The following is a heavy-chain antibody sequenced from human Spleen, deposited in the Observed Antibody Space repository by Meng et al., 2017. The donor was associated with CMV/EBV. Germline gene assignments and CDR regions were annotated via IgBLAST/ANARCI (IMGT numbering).Heavy chain of an antibody. J-gene: IGHJ4*02. Sequence: GESLKISCAASGFTFSNAWMSWVRQAPGKGLEWVGRIKSKTDGGTTDYAAPVKGRFTIPRDDSKNTLYLQMNSLKAEDTAVYYCFVTMTRGVFDYWGQGTLVTVSS. D-gene: IGHD3-10*01. V-gene: IGHV3-15*01. CDR3: FVTMTRGVFDY. CDR2: IKSKTDGGTT. CDR1: GFTFSNAW.